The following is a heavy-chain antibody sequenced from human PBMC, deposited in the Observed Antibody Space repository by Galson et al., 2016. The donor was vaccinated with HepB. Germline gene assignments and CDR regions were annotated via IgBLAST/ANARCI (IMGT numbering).Heavy chain of an antibody. CDR3: ATKPRYCSGENCYYFGRDV. J-gene: IGHJ6*02. CDR2: IIPIFHNV. D-gene: IGHD2-15*01. CDR1: GVTFRSYI. Sequence: SVKISCKASGVTFRSYIITWVRQAPGQGLEWMGGIIPIFHNVKSAQKFQGRVIITADASTSTAYMELSSLRPEDTAVYYCATKPRYCSGENCYYFGRDVWGQETTVTVSS. V-gene: IGHV1-69*13.